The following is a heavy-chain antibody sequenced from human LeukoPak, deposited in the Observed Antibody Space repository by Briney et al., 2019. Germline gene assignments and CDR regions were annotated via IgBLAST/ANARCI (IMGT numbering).Heavy chain of an antibody. D-gene: IGHD5-24*01. V-gene: IGHV3-23*01. Sequence: GGSLRLSCAASGFTFSTYDVSWVRQAPGKGLEWVSVISGNGGSTHYADSVKGRFTTSRDNSKNTLYLQMNSLRAEDTAVYYCAKDGVMAGHYLDYWGQGTLVTVSS. CDR2: ISGNGGST. CDR3: AKDGVMAGHYLDY. CDR1: GFTFSTYD. J-gene: IGHJ4*02.